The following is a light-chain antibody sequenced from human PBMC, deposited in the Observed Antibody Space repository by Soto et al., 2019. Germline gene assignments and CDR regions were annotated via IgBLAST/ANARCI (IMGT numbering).Light chain of an antibody. CDR1: SSDVGGYKY. CDR2: EVS. CDR3: ASYTRSSTSVI. Sequence: QSALTQPASVSGSPGQSITICCTGTSSDVGGYKYVSWYQQHPDKAPKLIIFEVSNRPSGISSRFSGSKSGNTASLTISGLQAEDEADYYCASYTRSSTSVIFGRGTKLTVL. J-gene: IGLJ2*01. V-gene: IGLV2-14*01.